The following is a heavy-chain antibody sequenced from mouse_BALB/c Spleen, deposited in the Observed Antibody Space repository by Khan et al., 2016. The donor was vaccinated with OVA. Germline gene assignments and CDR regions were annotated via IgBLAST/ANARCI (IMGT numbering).Heavy chain of an antibody. CDR1: GFSLTGYG. CDR3: ARGYYSNSREAMYY. CDR2: IWGDGST. V-gene: IGHV2-6-7*01. J-gene: IGHJ4*01. Sequence: QMQLEESGPGLVAPSQSLSITCTVSGFSLTGYGVSWVRQPPGKGLEWLGMIWGDGSTDYNSALKSRLSISKDNSKSQVFLKMNSLQTDDTAKYXCARGYYSNSREAMYYWGQGTSGTVSP. D-gene: IGHD2-5*01.